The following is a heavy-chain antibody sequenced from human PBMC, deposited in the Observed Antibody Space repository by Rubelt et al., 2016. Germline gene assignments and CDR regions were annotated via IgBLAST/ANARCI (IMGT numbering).Heavy chain of an antibody. CDR2: IIPILGIA. Sequence: QVQLVQSGAEVKKPESSVKVSCKASGGTFSSYAISWVRQAPGHGLEWMGRIIPILGIANYAQKFQGRVTITADKSTSTAYMELSSLRSEDTAVYYCASSLPNLFGIAARDYYYYYGMDVWGQGTTVTVSS. V-gene: IGHV1-69*04. J-gene: IGHJ6*02. CDR3: ASSLPNLFGIAARDYYYYYGMDV. D-gene: IGHD6-6*01. CDR1: GGTFSSYA.